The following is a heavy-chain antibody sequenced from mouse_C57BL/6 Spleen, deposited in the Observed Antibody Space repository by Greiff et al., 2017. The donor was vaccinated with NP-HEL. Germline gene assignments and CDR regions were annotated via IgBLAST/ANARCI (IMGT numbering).Heavy chain of an antibody. CDR2: ISSGSSTI. Sequence: DVMLVESGGGLVKPGGSLKLSCAASGFTFSDYGMHWVRQAPEKGLEWVAYISSGSSTIYYADTVKGRFTISRDNAKNTLFLQMTSLRSEDTAMYYCARGEGIYYGNSFDYWGQGTTLTVSS. J-gene: IGHJ2*01. CDR3: ARGEGIYYGNSFDY. D-gene: IGHD2-1*01. CDR1: GFTFSDYG. V-gene: IGHV5-17*01.